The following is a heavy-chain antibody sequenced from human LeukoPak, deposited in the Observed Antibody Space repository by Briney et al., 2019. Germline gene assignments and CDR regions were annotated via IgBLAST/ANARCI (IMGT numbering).Heavy chain of an antibody. CDR2: INHGGST. Sequence: SETLSLTCAVYGGSFSGYYWSWIRQPPGKGLEWIGEINHGGSTNYNPSLKSRVTISVDTSKNQFSLKLSSVTAADTAVYYCARGGLRYFDWLSNYYFDYWGQGTLVTVSS. CDR3: ARGGLRYFDWLSNYYFDY. V-gene: IGHV4-34*01. CDR1: GGSFSGYY. D-gene: IGHD3-9*01. J-gene: IGHJ4*02.